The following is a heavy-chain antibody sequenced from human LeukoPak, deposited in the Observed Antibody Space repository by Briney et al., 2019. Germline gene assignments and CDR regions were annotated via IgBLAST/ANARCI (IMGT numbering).Heavy chain of an antibody. J-gene: IGHJ5*02. Sequence: SETLSLTCTVSGVTISSGDYYWSWIRQPPGKGLEWIGYIYYSGSTYYNPSLKSRITITVDTSRNQFSLKLSSVTAADTAVYYCARVSRDYYGSGSYKYNWFDPWGQGTLVTVTS. D-gene: IGHD3-10*01. CDR3: ARVSRDYYGSGSYKYNWFDP. V-gene: IGHV4-30-4*01. CDR1: GVTISSGDYY. CDR2: IYYSGST.